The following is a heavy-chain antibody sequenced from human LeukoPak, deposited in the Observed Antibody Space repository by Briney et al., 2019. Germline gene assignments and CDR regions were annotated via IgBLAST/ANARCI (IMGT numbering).Heavy chain of an antibody. V-gene: IGHV4-61*02. CDR1: GGSISSGSHY. CDR3: AGLTIFGVAINWFDP. J-gene: IGHJ5*02. D-gene: IGHD3-3*01. CDR2: IYTSGNT. Sequence: TLSLTCTVSGGSISSGSHYWSWIRQPAGKGLEWIGRIYTSGNTNYNPSLKSRVTISVDTSKNHFSLNLSSVTAADTAVYYCAGLTIFGVAINWFDPWGQGTLVTVSS.